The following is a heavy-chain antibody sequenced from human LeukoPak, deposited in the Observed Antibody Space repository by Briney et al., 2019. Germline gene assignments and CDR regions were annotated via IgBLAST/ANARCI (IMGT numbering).Heavy chain of an antibody. CDR3: ARQKMGRRCSGGSCYSYYFDY. D-gene: IGHD2-15*01. J-gene: IGHJ4*02. CDR2: IYPDGSDT. Sequence: GASLQISCKGSGYNINSHWSGWVRPMPGKGLEWMGIIYPDGSDTRYNPSFQGQVTISADKSISTAYLQWSSLKALDSAMYYCARQKMGRRCSGGSCYSYYFDYWGQGTLVTVSS. V-gene: IGHV5-51*01. CDR1: GYNINSHW.